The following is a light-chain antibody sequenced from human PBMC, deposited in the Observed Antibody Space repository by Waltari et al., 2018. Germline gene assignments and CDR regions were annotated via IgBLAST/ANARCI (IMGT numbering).Light chain of an antibody. J-gene: IGKJ4*01. V-gene: IGKV3-15*01. CDR2: GAS. CDR3: QQYNDWPPLT. Sequence: EVVVTQSPATLSVSPGERVTLSCRASQSVSRFVAWYQQKPGQAPRLLIYGASTRATGIPARFSGSGSGTEFTLTISSLQSEDFAVYYCQQYNDWPPLTFGGGTKLEIK. CDR1: QSVSRF.